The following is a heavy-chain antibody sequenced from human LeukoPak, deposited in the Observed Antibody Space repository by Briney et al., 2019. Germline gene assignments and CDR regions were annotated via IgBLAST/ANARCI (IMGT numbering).Heavy chain of an antibody. V-gene: IGHV4-59*11. J-gene: IGHJ4*02. Sequence: SETLSLTCTVSGGSISSHYWSWIRQPPGKGLEWIGYIYYSGSTNYNPSLKSRVTISVGTSKNQFSLKLSSVTAADTAVYYCARVFYDYVWGSYYFDYWGQGTLVTVSS. CDR3: ARVFYDYVWGSYYFDY. CDR2: IYYSGST. D-gene: IGHD3-16*01. CDR1: GGSISSHY.